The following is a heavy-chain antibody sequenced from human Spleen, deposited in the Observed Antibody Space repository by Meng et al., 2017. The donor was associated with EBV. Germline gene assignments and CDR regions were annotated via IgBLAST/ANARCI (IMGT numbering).Heavy chain of an antibody. CDR1: GGTLSSYA. CDR3: ARPHISGWPTHHYFDL. Sequence: QGRLVQSGAEVKKPGSSVKVSCKVSGGTLSSYAFSWVRQAPGQGLEWMGGIIPIFGTANYAQKIQGRVTITADESSSTVYMELSSLRSEDTAIYYCARPHISGWPTHHYFDLWGPGTLVTVSS. D-gene: IGHD6-19*01. CDR2: IIPIFGTA. V-gene: IGHV1-69*01. J-gene: IGHJ4*02.